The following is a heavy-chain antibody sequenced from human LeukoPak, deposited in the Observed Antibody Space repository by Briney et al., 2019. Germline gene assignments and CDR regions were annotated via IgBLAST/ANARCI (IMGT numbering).Heavy chain of an antibody. CDR2: INHSGST. CDR1: GGSFSGYY. V-gene: IGHV4-34*01. CDR3: ARDDAPVAHRAMDV. J-gene: IGHJ6*03. Sequence: PSETLSLTXAVYGGSFSGYYWSWIRQPPGKGLEWIGEINHSGSTNYNPSLKSRVTISVDTSKNQFSLKLSSVTAADTAVYYCARDDAPVAHRAMDVWGKGTTVTVSS.